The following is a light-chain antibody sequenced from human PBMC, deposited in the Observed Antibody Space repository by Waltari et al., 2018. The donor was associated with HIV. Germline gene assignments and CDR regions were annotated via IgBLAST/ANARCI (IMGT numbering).Light chain of an antibody. J-gene: IGLJ3*02. CDR1: SSHSTYV. V-gene: IGLV4-69*01. CDR3: LPCVKGIRV. CDR2: VNSDGSH. Sequence: QVVLTQSPSASASLGASVKLTCTLSSSHSTYVIAWHQQQPEKGPRYLMNVNSDGSHSRGDWIPARFSGSSSGTRCYLTLSGVQSEDEADYYCLPCVKGIRVFGGGTRLTVL.